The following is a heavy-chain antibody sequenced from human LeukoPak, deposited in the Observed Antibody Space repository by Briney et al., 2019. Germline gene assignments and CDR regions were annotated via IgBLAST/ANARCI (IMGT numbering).Heavy chain of an antibody. CDR2: IYYSGST. CDR3: ASLTTGSISY. J-gene: IGHJ4*02. Sequence: SETLSLTCTVSGGSISSYYWSWIRQPPGKGLEWIGYIYYSGSTNYNPSLKSRVTISVDTSKNQFSLRLSSVTAADTAVYYCASLTTGSISYWGQGTLVTVSS. D-gene: IGHD3-9*01. V-gene: IGHV4-59*01. CDR1: GGSISSYY.